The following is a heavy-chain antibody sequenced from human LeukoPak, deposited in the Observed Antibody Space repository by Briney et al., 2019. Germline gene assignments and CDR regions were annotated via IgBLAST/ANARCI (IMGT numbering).Heavy chain of an antibody. CDR1: GFTFSTYW. CDR3: ASRIPYESSCY. D-gene: IGHD3-22*01. V-gene: IGHV3-74*01. CDR2: INIDGSST. J-gene: IGHJ4*02. Sequence: GGSLRLSCAASGFTFSTYWMHWVRQAPGKGLVWVSRINIDGSSTSYADSVKGRFTISRDNAENTLYLQMNSLKPEDTAVYYCASRIPYESSCYWGQGTLVTVSS.